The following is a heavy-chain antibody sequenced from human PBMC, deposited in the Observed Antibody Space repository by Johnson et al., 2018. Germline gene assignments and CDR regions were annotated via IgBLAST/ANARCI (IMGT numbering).Heavy chain of an antibody. V-gene: IGHV4-59*01. CDR2: IYYSGST. D-gene: IGHD3-22*01. J-gene: IGHJ6*02. CDR3: ARLPSWADSRGYYGHYGMDV. CDR1: GGFIDSYY. Sequence: QVQLQESGPRLVKPSETLSLSCTVSGGFIDSYYWSWIRQPPGKGLEWVGYIYYSGSTTYSPSLKSRVTISVDTTKRQFSLRLSPVTAADTAGYYWARLPSWADSRGYYGHYGMDVWGQGTTVIVSS.